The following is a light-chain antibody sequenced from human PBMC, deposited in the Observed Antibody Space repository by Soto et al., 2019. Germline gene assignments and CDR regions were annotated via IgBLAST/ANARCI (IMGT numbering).Light chain of an antibody. CDR2: GAS. V-gene: IGKV3-15*01. J-gene: IGKJ1*01. Sequence: EIVLTQSPATLSVSPGETASLSCRASQSAGNFLAWYQQKPGQAPRLLIHGASTRATGIPARFSGSGSGTEFTLTISSLQSEDFAVYYCQQYNNWPWTFGQGTKVDIK. CDR3: QQYNNWPWT. CDR1: QSAGNF.